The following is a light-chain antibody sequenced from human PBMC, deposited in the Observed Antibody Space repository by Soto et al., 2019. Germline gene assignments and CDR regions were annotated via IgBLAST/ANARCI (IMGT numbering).Light chain of an antibody. J-gene: IGLJ2*01. CDR1: SSNIGASYD. CDR3: QSYNSSLSGSDVV. Sequence: QSVLTQPPSVSGAPGQKVTISCTGSSSNIGASYDVHWYQQLPGTAPKLLIYGNSNRPSVVPDRFSGSKSGTSASLTITGIQAEDEADYYCQSYNSSLSGSDVVFGGGTQLTVL. CDR2: GNS. V-gene: IGLV1-40*01.